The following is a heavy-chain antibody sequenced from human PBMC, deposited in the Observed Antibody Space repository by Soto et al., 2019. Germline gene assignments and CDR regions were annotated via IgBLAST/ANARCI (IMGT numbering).Heavy chain of an antibody. CDR2: IYYSGNT. V-gene: IGHV4-59*01. J-gene: IGHJ6*02. Sequence: SETLSLTCTVSGGSLSTYYWSWIRQPPGKGLEWIGYIYYSGNTNYNPSLKSRVTISVDTSKNQFSLKLSSVTAADTAVYYCARDRVMITFGGVIAGYYYYYGMDVWGQGTTVTVSS. CDR1: GGSLSTYY. CDR3: ARDRVMITFGGVIAGYYYYYGMDV. D-gene: IGHD3-16*02.